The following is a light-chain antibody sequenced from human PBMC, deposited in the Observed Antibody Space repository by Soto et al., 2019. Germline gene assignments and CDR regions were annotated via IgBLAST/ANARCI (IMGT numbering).Light chain of an antibody. V-gene: IGKV3-15*01. Sequence: EIVMTQSPATLSVSPGERATLSCGASQSVSGNLAWYQQKPGQAPRLLMYGASTRATGIPARFSGSGSGTDFTLTISSLQSEDFAVYYCQQHENWPLTFGGGTKVDIK. J-gene: IGKJ4*01. CDR1: QSVSGN. CDR3: QQHENWPLT. CDR2: GAS.